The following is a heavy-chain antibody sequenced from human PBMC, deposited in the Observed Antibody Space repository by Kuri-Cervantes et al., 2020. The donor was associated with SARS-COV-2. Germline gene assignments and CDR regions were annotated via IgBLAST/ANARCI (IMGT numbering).Heavy chain of an antibody. CDR3: AKDLRLLWFGELLY. V-gene: IGHV3-30*18. CDR2: ISYDGSNK. D-gene: IGHD3-10*01. CDR1: GFTFSSYG. J-gene: IGHJ4*02. Sequence: GESLKISCAASGFTFSSYGMHWVRQAPGKGLEWVAVISYDGSNKYYAVSVKGRFTISRGNSKNTLYLQMNSLRAEDTAVYYCAKDLRLLWFGELLYWGQGTLVTVSS.